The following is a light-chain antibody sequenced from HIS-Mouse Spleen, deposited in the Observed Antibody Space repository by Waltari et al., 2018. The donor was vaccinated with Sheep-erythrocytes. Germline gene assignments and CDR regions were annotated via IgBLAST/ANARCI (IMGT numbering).Light chain of an antibody. Sequence: QSALTQPASVSGSPGQSITISCTGTSSDVGSYNLVSWYQQHPGKAPKLIIDEGSKRPSGVSNRFSGSKSGNTASLTISGLQAEDEADYYCCSYAGSSTLVFGGGTKLTVL. J-gene: IGLJ2*01. CDR1: SSDVGSYNL. CDR2: EGS. V-gene: IGLV2-23*01. CDR3: CSYAGSSTLV.